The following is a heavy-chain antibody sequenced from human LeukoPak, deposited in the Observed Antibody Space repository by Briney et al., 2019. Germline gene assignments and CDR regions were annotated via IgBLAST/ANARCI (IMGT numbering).Heavy chain of an antibody. CDR1: GFTFSSYG. J-gene: IGHJ6*02. CDR3: AKDHLPGGWYTADYYYGMDV. V-gene: IGHV3-30*18. Sequence: GGSLRLSCAASGFTFSSYGMHWVRQAPGKGLEWVAVISYDGSNKYYADSVKGRFTTSRDNSKNTLYLQMNSLRAEDTAVYYCAKDHLPGGWYTADYYYGMDVWGQGTTVTVSS. D-gene: IGHD6-19*01. CDR2: ISYDGSNK.